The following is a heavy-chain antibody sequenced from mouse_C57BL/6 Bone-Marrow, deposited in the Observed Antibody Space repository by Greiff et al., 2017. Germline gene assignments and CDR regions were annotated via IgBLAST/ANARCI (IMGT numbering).Heavy chain of an antibody. J-gene: IGHJ4*01. D-gene: IGHD1-1*01. Sequence: QVQLQQPGAELVKPGASVKLSCKASGYTFTSYWMHWVKQRPGQGLEWIGMIHPNSGSTNYNEKFKSKATLTVDKSSSTAYMQLSSLTSEDSAVYYCARGGYYGRNAMDYWGQGTSVTVSS. CDR3: ARGGYYGRNAMDY. V-gene: IGHV1-64*01. CDR2: IHPNSGST. CDR1: GYTFTSYW.